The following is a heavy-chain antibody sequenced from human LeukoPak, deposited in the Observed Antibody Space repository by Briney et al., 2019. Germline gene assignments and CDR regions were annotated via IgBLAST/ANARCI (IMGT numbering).Heavy chain of an antibody. J-gene: IGHJ5*02. D-gene: IGHD5-18*01. CDR2: INHSGST. Sequence: PSETLSLTCAVYGGSFSGYYWSWIRQPPGKGLAWIGEINHSGSTNYNPSLKSRVTISVDTSKNQFSLKLSSVTAAHTAVYYCARAGGTAMGQANWFDPWGQGTLVTVSS. V-gene: IGHV4-34*01. CDR3: ARAGGTAMGQANWFDP. CDR1: GGSFSGYY.